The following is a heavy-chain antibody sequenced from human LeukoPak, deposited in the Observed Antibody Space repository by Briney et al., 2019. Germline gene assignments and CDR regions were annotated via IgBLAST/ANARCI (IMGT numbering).Heavy chain of an antibody. CDR3: AKDSESGSYYRVPGGYYFDY. V-gene: IGHV3-23*01. J-gene: IGHJ4*02. Sequence: GGSLRLSCAASGFTFSSYAMSWVRQAPEKGLEWVSAISGSGGSTYYADSVKGRFTISRDNSKNTLYLQMNSLRAEDTAVYYCAKDSESGSYYRVPGGYYFDYWGQGTLVTVSS. CDR2: ISGSGGST. CDR1: GFTFSSYA. D-gene: IGHD1-26*01.